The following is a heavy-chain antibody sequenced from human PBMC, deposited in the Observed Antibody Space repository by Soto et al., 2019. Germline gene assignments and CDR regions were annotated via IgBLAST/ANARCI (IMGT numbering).Heavy chain of an antibody. Sequence: QVQLVESGGGVVQPGRSLRLSCAASGFTFSSYAMHWVRQAPGKGLEWVAIISYDGSNKYYADSVKGRFTISRDNSKNTLYLQMNSLRAEDMAVFYCARTGLLHGMDVWGQGTTVTVSS. CDR1: GFTFSSYA. CDR2: ISYDGSNK. J-gene: IGHJ6*02. D-gene: IGHD2-15*01. V-gene: IGHV3-30-3*01. CDR3: ARTGLLHGMDV.